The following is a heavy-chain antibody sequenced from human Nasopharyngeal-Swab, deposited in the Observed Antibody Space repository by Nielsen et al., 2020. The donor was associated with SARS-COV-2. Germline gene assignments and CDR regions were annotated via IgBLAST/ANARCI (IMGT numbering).Heavy chain of an antibody. Sequence: WIRQPPGKGLEWIGEINHSGNTNYNPSLKSRVTISVDRSKNQFSLKLSSVTAADTAVYYCARGAYDSSGYLEVDAFDIWGQGTMVTVSS. CDR3: ARGAYDSSGYLEVDAFDI. D-gene: IGHD3-22*01. V-gene: IGHV4-34*01. J-gene: IGHJ3*02. CDR2: INHSGNT.